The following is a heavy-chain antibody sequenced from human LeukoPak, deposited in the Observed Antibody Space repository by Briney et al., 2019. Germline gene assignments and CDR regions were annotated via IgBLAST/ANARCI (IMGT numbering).Heavy chain of an antibody. CDR2: IYYSGST. Sequence: SETLSLTCTVSGGSIMSGYYYWGWIRQLPGKGLEWIGSIYYSGSTYYNPSLKSRATISLDTSKNQFSLKVRSVTAADTAVYYCASRNWYFDFWGRGTLVTVSS. J-gene: IGHJ2*01. CDR1: GGSIMSGYYY. V-gene: IGHV4-39*07. CDR3: ASRNWYFDF.